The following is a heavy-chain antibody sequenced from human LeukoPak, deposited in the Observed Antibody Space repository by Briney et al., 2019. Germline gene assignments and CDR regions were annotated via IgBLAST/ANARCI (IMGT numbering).Heavy chain of an antibody. CDR3: TRDWTHDLHF. Sequence: GGSLRLSCEASGFSFSSYWMHRVRQAPGKGLVWVSRVNTDGTYSDYADSVEGRFTISRDNAKNTLFLQMNSLRAEDTAVYYCTRDWTHDLHFWGQGTRVAVSS. CDR1: GFSFSSYW. V-gene: IGHV3-74*01. D-gene: IGHD1-1*01. CDR2: VNTDGTYS. J-gene: IGHJ4*02.